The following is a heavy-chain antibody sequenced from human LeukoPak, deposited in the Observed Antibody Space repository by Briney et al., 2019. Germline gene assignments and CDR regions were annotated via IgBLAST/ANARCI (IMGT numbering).Heavy chain of an antibody. CDR3: AKDGASSGWYYGMDG. J-gene: IGHJ6*02. CDR1: GFTFSSYA. V-gene: IGHV3-23*01. CDR2: ISGSGGST. Sequence: GASLRLSCAASGFTFSSYAMSWVRQAPGKGLEWVSAISGSGGSTYYADSVKGRFTISRDNSKNTLYLQMNSLRAEDTAVYYCAKDGASSGWYYGMDGWGQGTTGTVS. D-gene: IGHD6-19*01.